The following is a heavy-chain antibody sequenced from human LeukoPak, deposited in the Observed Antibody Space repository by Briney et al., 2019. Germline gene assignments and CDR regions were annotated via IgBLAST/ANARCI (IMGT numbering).Heavy chain of an antibody. CDR3: AATLVGATTFDY. Sequence: GGSLRLSCAASGFTFSSYAMSWVRQAPGKGLEWVSAISGSGGSTYYADSVKGRFTISRDNSKNTLYLQLNSLRAEDTAVYYCAATLVGATTFDYWGQGTLVTVSS. V-gene: IGHV3-23*01. CDR1: GFTFSSYA. D-gene: IGHD1-26*01. CDR2: ISGSGGST. J-gene: IGHJ4*02.